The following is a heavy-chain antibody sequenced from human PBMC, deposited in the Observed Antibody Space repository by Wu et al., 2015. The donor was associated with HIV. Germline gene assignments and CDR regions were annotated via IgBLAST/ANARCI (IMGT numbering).Heavy chain of an antibody. CDR2: IIPLFDTA. D-gene: IGHD3-10*01. J-gene: IGHJ4*02. CDR1: GGTFSSFS. Sequence: QVQLVQSGAEVKKPGSSVRVSCQASGGTFSSFSISWVRQAPGQGLEWMGGIIPLFDTAHYAQKFRDRVTMTTDESTTTAYMELTSLRSEDTAVYYCARVDGFGDYRVVYFDYWGQGTLVTVSS. CDR3: ARVDGFGDYRVVYFDY. V-gene: IGHV1-69*05.